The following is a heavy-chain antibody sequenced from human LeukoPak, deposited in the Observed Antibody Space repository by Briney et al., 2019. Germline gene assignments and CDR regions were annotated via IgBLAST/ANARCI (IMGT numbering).Heavy chain of an antibody. D-gene: IGHD3-3*01. V-gene: IGHV4-59*01. CDR1: GGPINGYY. CDR3: ASSAYYKYYFDS. J-gene: IGHJ4*02. CDR2: IYYTGST. Sequence: SVTLSLTCTVSGGPINGYYWSWIRQPPGKGLEWIGYIYYTGSTNYNPSLKSRVTISVDTSKKHVSLKLTSVTAADTAVYYCASSAYYKYYFDSWGQGTLVTVSS.